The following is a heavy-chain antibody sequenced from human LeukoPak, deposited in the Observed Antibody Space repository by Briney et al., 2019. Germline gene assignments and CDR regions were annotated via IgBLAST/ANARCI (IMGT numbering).Heavy chain of an antibody. CDR3: VRAIGSNTL. J-gene: IGHJ4*02. V-gene: IGHV3-7*01. CDR1: GFTFTTYW. D-gene: IGHD4-23*01. CDR2: INQDGSEK. Sequence: PGGSLRLSCAASGFTFTTYWMSWVRQAPGKVLEWVANINQDGSEKYYVDSVKGRFTISRDNAKNSLYLQMNSLRAEDTAVYLCVRAIGSNTLWGQGTLVTVSS.